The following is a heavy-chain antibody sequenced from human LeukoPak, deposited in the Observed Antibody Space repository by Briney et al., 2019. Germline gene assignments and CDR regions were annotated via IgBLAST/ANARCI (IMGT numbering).Heavy chain of an antibody. V-gene: IGHV1-24*01. D-gene: IGHD3-16*01. CDR1: GYTLTELS. Sequence: ASVKVSCKVSGYTLTELSMHWVRQAPGKGLEWMGGFDPEDGETIYAQKFQGRVTMTEDTSTDTAYMELGSLRSEDTAVYYCERDFRATFGGVMASAFDYWGQGTLVTVSP. J-gene: IGHJ4*02. CDR2: FDPEDGET. CDR3: ERDFRATFGGVMASAFDY.